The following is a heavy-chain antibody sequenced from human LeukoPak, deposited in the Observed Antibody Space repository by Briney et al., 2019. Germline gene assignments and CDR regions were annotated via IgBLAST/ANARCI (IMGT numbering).Heavy chain of an antibody. CDR3: AKGSLKYSSGWYGGWFDY. V-gene: IGHV3-30*02. CDR2: IRYDGSNK. J-gene: IGHJ4*02. Sequence: GGSLRLSCAASGFTFSSYGMHWVRQAPGKGLEWVAFIRYDGSNKYYADSVKGRSTISRDNSKNTLYLQMNSLRAEVTAVYYCAKGSLKYSSGWYGGWFDYWGQGTLVTVSS. D-gene: IGHD6-19*01. CDR1: GFTFSSYG.